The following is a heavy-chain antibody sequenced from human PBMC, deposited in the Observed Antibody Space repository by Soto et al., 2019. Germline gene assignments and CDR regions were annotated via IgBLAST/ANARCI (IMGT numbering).Heavy chain of an antibody. V-gene: IGHV1-69*06. J-gene: IGHJ6*02. D-gene: IGHD3-16*01. CDR2: IVPAYGKA. Sequence: QVQLEQSGAEVKKAGSSVKVSCKTSGGTFRTYGINWLRQAPGHGLEWMGGIVPAYGKADYAQGFQGRVTITADKSTSTAYMELSSLRSEDTAVYYCARSVGGGALYYGMDVWGQGTTVSVSS. CDR1: GGTFRTYG. CDR3: ARSVGGGALYYGMDV.